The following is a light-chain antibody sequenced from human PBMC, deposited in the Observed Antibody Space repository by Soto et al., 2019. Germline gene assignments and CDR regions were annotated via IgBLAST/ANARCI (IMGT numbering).Light chain of an antibody. CDR1: QTISSW. Sequence: IQMTQSPSTLSGSVGDRVTITCRTSQTISSWLAWYQQKPGKAPKLLIYKASTLKSGVPSRFSGSGSGTEFNLTISSLQPDDFATYYCQHYNSYSEAFGQGTKVDIK. CDR3: QHYNSYSEA. J-gene: IGKJ1*01. V-gene: IGKV1-5*03. CDR2: KAS.